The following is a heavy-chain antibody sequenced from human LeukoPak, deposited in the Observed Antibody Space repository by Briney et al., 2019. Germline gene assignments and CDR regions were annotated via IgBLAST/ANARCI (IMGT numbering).Heavy chain of an antibody. CDR1: GYTFTSYD. Sequence: ASVKVSCKASGYTFTSYDINWVRQATGQGLEWMGWMNPNSGNTGYAQKFQGRVTMTRNTSISTAYMELSSLRSEDTAVYYCARLDCSSTSCYWFPFDYWGQGTLVTVPS. CDR2: MNPNSGNT. J-gene: IGHJ4*02. V-gene: IGHV1-8*01. CDR3: ARLDCSSTSCYWFPFDY. D-gene: IGHD2-2*01.